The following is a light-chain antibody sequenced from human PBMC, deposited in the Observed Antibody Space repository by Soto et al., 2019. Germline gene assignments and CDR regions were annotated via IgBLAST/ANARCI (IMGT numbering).Light chain of an antibody. Sequence: QSVLTQPPSASGTPGQRVTISCSGSSSNIGSNTVNWYQQVPGTAPKRLIYRKNQRPSGVPDRFSGSKSGTSASLAISGLQSEDEADYYCAAWDDSLNGRVFGGGTKVTVL. CDR3: AAWDDSLNGRV. CDR2: RKN. CDR1: SSNIGSNT. V-gene: IGLV1-44*01. J-gene: IGLJ3*02.